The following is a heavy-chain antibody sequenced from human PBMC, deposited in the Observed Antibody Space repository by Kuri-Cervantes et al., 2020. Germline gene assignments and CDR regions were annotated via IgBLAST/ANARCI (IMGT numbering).Heavy chain of an antibody. V-gene: IGHV3-23*01. Sequence: GESLKISCAASGFTFSSYAMSWVRQAPGKGLEWVSAISGSGGSTYYADSVKGRFTISRDNSKNTLYLQMNSLRAADTAVYYCAKAPNWNAYDYFDYWGQGTLVTVSS. CDR2: ISGSGGST. D-gene: IGHD1-1*01. CDR1: GFTFSSYA. CDR3: AKAPNWNAYDYFDY. J-gene: IGHJ4*02.